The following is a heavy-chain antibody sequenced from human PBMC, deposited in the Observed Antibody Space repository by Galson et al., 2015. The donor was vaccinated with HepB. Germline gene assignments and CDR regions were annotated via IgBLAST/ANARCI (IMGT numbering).Heavy chain of an antibody. CDR3: ARGIVVVVAAYSYNWFDP. CDR2: IYPGDSDT. J-gene: IGHJ5*02. CDR1: GYSFTSYW. Sequence: QSGAEVKKPGESLKISCKGSGYSFTSYWIGWVRQMPGKGLEWMGIIYPGDSDTRYSPSFQGQVTISADKSISTAYLQWSSLKASDTAMYYCARGIVVVVAAYSYNWFDPWGQGTLVTVSS. V-gene: IGHV5-51*03. D-gene: IGHD2-15*01.